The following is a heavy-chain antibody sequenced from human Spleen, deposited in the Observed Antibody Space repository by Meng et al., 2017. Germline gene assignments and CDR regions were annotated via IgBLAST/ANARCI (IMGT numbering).Heavy chain of an antibody. CDR1: AGSISTTSYF. J-gene: IGHJ5*02. Sequence: QLQLRESGPALGKPSETLSLTCTVSAGSISTTSYFWAWIRQPPGKGLEWIASMYYSGNTYYTPSLQSRVTISVDTSKNQFSLRLSSVTAADTAVYYCARDGSGYGRFDPWGQGTLVTVSS. D-gene: IGHD3-22*01. CDR2: MYYSGNT. CDR3: ARDGSGYGRFDP. V-gene: IGHV4-39*07.